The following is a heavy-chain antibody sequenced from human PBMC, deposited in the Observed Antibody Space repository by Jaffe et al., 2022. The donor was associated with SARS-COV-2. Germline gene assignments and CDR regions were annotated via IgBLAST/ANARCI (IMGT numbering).Heavy chain of an antibody. CDR3: ARDRGPMVRGVIIAFDI. CDR2: TYYRSKWYN. J-gene: IGHJ3*02. CDR1: GDSVSSNSAA. D-gene: IGHD3-10*01. V-gene: IGHV6-1*01. Sequence: QVQLQQSGPGLVKPSQTLSLTCAISGDSVSSNSAAWNWIRQSPSRGLEWLGRTYYRSKWYNDYAVSVKSRITINPDTSKNQFSLQLNSVTPEDTAVYYCARDRGPMVRGVIIAFDIWGQGTMVTVSS.